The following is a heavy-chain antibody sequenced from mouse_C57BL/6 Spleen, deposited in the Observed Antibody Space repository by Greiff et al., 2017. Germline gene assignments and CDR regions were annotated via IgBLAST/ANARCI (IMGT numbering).Heavy chain of an antibody. J-gene: IGHJ4*01. CDR2: IYPGDGDT. D-gene: IGHD3-1*01. Sequence: QVQLQQSGPELVKPGASVKISCKASGYAFSSSWMNWVKQRPGKGLEWIGRIYPGDGDTNYNGKFNGKATLTADKSSSTAYMQLSSLTSEDSAVYFCARQLDYAMDYWGQGTSVTVSS. CDR1: GYAFSSSW. CDR3: ARQLDYAMDY. V-gene: IGHV1-82*01.